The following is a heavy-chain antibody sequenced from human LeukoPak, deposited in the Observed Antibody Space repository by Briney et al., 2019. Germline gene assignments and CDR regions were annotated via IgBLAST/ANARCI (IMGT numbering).Heavy chain of an antibody. D-gene: IGHD6-13*01. CDR2: ISTYDHDT. V-gene: IGHV1-18*01. Sequence: ASVKVSCKASGYTFTNYGISWVRQAPGQGLEWMAWISTYDHDTNYAQKFRGRVTMTTDTSTSTAYMELRSLRSDDTAVYYCARDRSTSAAAGTPLGYWGQGTLVTVSS. J-gene: IGHJ4*02. CDR3: ARDRSTSAAAGTPLGY. CDR1: GYTFTNYG.